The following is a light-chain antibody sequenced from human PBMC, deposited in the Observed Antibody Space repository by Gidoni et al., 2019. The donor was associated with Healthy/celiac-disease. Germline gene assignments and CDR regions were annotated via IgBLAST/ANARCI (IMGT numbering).Light chain of an antibody. CDR1: QSISSY. CDR2: AAS. V-gene: IGKV1-39*01. J-gene: IGKJ1*01. CDR3: QQSYSTPRT. Sequence: DIQMTQSPSSLSASVVDSVTITCRASQSISSYLNWYQQKPGKAPKLLIYAASSLQSGVPSRFSGSGSGTDFTLTISSLQPEDFATYYCQQSYSTPRTFXQXTKVEIK.